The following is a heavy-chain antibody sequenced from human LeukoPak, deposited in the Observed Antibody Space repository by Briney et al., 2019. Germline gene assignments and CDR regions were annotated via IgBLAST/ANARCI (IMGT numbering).Heavy chain of an antibody. D-gene: IGHD2-21*02. CDR1: GYTLASYA. Sequence: ASVKVSCKASGYTLASYAMNWVRQAPGQGLEWMGWINTNTGNPTYAQGFTGRFVFSLDTSVSTAYLQISSLKAEDTAVYYCARGRGCGGDCYSAYYFDYWGQGTLVTVSS. CDR3: ARGRGCGGDCYSAYYFDY. V-gene: IGHV7-4-1*02. J-gene: IGHJ4*02. CDR2: INTNTGNP.